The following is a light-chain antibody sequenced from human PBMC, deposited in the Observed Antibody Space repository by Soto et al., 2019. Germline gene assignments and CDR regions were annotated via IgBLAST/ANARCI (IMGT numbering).Light chain of an antibody. CDR3: HHYATTPWT. V-gene: IGKV3-20*01. Sequence: FPQSPCTLPLNQGARATLSCRASQSVSSSYLAWYQQKPGQAPRLLIYDASNRATGIPDRFSGSGSGTDFTLTISRLEPEDFAVYYCHHYATTPWTFGQGTKVDIK. J-gene: IGKJ1*01. CDR1: QSVSSSY. CDR2: DAS.